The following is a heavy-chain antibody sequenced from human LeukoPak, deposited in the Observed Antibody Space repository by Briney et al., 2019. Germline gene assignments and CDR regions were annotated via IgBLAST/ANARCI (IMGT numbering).Heavy chain of an antibody. CDR3: ARASDYYYYMDV. Sequence: SETLSLTCTVSGGSISSYYWSWIRQPPGKGLEWIGYIYYSGSTNYNPSLKNRVTISVDTSKNQFSLKLSSVTAADTAVYYCARASDYYYYMDVWGKGTTVTISS. D-gene: IGHD3-3*01. J-gene: IGHJ6*03. CDR2: IYYSGST. CDR1: GGSISSYY. V-gene: IGHV4-59*01.